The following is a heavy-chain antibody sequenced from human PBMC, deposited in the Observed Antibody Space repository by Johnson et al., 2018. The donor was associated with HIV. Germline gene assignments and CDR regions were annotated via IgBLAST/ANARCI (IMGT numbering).Heavy chain of an antibody. Sequence: VQLVESGGGLVQPGRSLRLSCAASGFTFDDYAMHWVRQAPGKGLEWVSGISRNRGSIGYADSVKGRFPIPRDNAKNSLYLQRNSLRAEDTALYYCAKDILPLAITDAFDIWGQGTMVTVSS. CDR3: AKDILPLAITDAFDI. CDR2: ISRNRGSI. J-gene: IGHJ3*02. V-gene: IGHV3-9*01. CDR1: GFTFDDYA. D-gene: IGHD1-14*01.